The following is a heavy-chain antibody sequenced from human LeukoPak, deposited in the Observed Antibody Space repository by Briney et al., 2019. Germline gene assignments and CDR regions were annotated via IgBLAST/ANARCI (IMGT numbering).Heavy chain of an antibody. CDR3: AARAGGSYPFDY. D-gene: IGHD1-26*01. J-gene: IGHJ4*02. Sequence: ASVKVSCKASGYTFTGYYMHWVRQAPGQGLEWMGWINPNSGGTNYAQKFQGRVTMTRDTSISTAYVELSRLRSDDTAVYYCAARAGGSYPFDYWGQGTLVTVSS. CDR2: INPNSGGT. CDR1: GYTFTGYY. V-gene: IGHV1-2*02.